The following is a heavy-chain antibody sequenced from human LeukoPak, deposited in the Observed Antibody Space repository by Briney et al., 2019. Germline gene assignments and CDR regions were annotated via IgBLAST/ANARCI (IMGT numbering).Heavy chain of an antibody. CDR2: INPSGGST. Sequence: GASVKVSCKASGYTFTSYYMHWVRQAPGQGLEWMGIINPSGGSTSYAQKFQGRVTMTRDMSTSTVYMELSSLRSEDTAVYYCARDLMGIAYRGAFYYWGQGTLVTVS. CDR1: GYTFTSYY. J-gene: IGHJ4*02. D-gene: IGHD6-13*01. V-gene: IGHV1-46*01. CDR3: ARDLMGIAYRGAFYY.